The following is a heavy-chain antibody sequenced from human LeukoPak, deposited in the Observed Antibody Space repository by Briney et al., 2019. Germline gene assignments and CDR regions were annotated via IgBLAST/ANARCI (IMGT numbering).Heavy chain of an antibody. CDR3: ARVGDYYGSGSSYLGDY. J-gene: IGHJ4*02. Sequence: SVKVSCKVSGGTFSSYAISWVRQAPGQGLEWMGRIIPILGIANYAQKFQGRVTITADKSTSTAYMELSSLRSEDTAVYYCARVGDYYGSGSSYLGDYWGQGTLVTVSS. D-gene: IGHD3-10*01. V-gene: IGHV1-69*04. CDR1: GGTFSSYA. CDR2: IIPILGIA.